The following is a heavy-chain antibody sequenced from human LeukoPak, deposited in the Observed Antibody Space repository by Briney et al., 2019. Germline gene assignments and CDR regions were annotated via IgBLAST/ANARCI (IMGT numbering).Heavy chain of an antibody. CDR1: GDSISSYY. CDR3: GRALAATGLRWFDP. V-gene: IGHV4-59*01. D-gene: IGHD6-13*01. CDR2: IYYSGST. J-gene: IGHJ5*02. Sequence: SETLSLTCTVSGDSISSYYWSWVRQPPGKGLEWIGYIYYSGSTKYNPSLKSRVTISVDTSQNQISLNLTSVTAAHTAVYYCGRALAATGLRWFDPWGQGTLVTVS.